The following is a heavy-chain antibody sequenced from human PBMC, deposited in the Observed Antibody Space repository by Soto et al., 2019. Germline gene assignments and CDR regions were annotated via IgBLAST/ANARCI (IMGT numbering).Heavy chain of an antibody. CDR2: IYWDNDK. Sequence: GPTLVNPTQTLTLTCTFSGFSVSTSGVGVAWIRQSPGKALEWLALIYWDNDKRYSPFLQSRVAITKDTSKNQVVLTMTNMDPVDTATYYCAHKGGRGAGMDVWGQGTTVTVSS. J-gene: IGHJ6*02. D-gene: IGHD2-15*01. CDR3: AHKGGRGAGMDV. V-gene: IGHV2-5*02. CDR1: GFSVSTSGVG.